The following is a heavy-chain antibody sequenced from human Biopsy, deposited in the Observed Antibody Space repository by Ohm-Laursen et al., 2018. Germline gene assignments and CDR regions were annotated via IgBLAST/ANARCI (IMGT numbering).Heavy chain of an antibody. Sequence: APVKVSCKVSGYTFTSYYMHWVRQAPGQGLEWMGIINPSGGSTSNTQKIQGRVTMTRDTSTSTVYMELSSLRSEDTAVYYCARDWNSGWRLPGMVNYYYNGMDVWGQGTTVTVSS. CDR3: ARDWNSGWRLPGMVNYYYNGMDV. CDR2: INPSGGST. CDR1: GYTFTSYY. V-gene: IGHV1-46*01. J-gene: IGHJ6*02. D-gene: IGHD5-18*01.